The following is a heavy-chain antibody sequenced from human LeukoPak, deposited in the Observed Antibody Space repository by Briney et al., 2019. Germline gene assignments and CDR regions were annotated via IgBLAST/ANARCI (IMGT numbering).Heavy chain of an antibody. D-gene: IGHD3-3*01. J-gene: IGHJ6*02. V-gene: IGHV3-7*03. Sequence: GGSLRLSCAASGFTFSSYWMSWVRQAPGKGLEWVANIKQDGSEKYYVDSVKGRFTISRDNAKNSLYLQMNSLRAEDTAVYYCARSTVPYDFWSGPRDNYYGMDVWGQGTTVTVSS. CDR2: IKQDGSEK. CDR3: ARSTVPYDFWSGPRDNYYGMDV. CDR1: GFTFSSYW.